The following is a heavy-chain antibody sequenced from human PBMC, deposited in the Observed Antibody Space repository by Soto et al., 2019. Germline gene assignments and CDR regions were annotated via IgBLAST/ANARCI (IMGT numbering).Heavy chain of an antibody. CDR1: GGSISSGDYY. D-gene: IGHD5-18*01. J-gene: IGHJ2*01. Sequence: SETLSLTCTVSGGSISSGDYYWSWIRQPPGKGLEWIGYIYYSGSTYYNPSLKSRVTISVDTSKNQFSLKLSSVTAADTAVYYCARVYTATDPGDWYFDLWGRGTLVTVSS. V-gene: IGHV4-30-4*01. CDR3: ARVYTATDPGDWYFDL. CDR2: IYYSGST.